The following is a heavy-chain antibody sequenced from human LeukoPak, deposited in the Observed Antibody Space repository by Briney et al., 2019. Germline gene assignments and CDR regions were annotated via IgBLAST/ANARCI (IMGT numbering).Heavy chain of an antibody. J-gene: IGHJ4*02. Sequence: PGGSLRLSCAASGFTFSRYSLNWVRQAPGKGLEWVSSITTSSSYIYYADSVKGRFTISRDNARNSLYLHMNSLRAEDTAVYYCARDISGYDYFDYWGQGTLVTVSS. CDR3: ARDISGYDYFDY. CDR2: ITTSSSYI. CDR1: GFTFSRYS. V-gene: IGHV3-21*04. D-gene: IGHD5-12*01.